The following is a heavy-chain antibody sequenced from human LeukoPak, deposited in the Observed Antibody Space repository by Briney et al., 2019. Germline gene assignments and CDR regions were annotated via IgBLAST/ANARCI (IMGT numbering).Heavy chain of an antibody. V-gene: IGHV4-59*08. CDR1: GGSISSYY. CDR2: IYYSGST. J-gene: IGHJ3*02. D-gene: IGHD3-10*01. CDR3: ARSHYYGSGTIGI. Sequence: SETLSLTCTVSGGSISSYYWSWIRQPPGKGLEWIGYIYYSGSTNYNPSLKSRVTISVDTSKNQFSLKLSSVTAADTAVYYCARSHYYGSGTIGIWGQGTMVTVSS.